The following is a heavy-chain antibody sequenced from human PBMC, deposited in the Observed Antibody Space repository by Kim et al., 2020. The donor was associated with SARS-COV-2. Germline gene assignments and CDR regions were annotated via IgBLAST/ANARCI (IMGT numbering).Heavy chain of an antibody. CDR1: GFTFSGSS. D-gene: IGHD2-21*01. V-gene: IGHV3-23*01. CDR2: ISGTGETT. Sequence: GGSLRLSCAASGFTFSGSSMAWVRQAPGKGLEWVSFISGTGETTHYADSVKGRFTISRDNSKNTLYLQMNSLRAEDTAVYYCAKVRIVVVINRYFDYWGPGTLVTVSS. CDR3: AKVRIVVVINRYFDY. J-gene: IGHJ4*02.